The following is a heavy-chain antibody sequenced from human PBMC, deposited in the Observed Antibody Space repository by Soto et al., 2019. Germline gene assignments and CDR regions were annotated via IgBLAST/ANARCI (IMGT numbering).Heavy chain of an antibody. J-gene: IGHJ4*02. CDR2: ISYSGST. V-gene: IGHV4-59*01. CDR1: SDSISSYY. CDR3: ARGTSWQLPFDY. Sequence: SETLSLTCTVSSDSISSYYWSWIRQPPGKRLEWIGYISYSGSTDYNPSLKSRVTISGDTSKNQFSLKVSSVTAADTAVYYCARGTSWQLPFDYWGKGTLVTVSS. D-gene: IGHD6-13*01.